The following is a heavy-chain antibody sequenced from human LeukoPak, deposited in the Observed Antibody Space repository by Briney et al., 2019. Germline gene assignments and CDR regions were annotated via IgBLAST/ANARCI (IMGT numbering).Heavy chain of an antibody. CDR1: GFTFSNYA. D-gene: IGHD3/OR15-3a*01. V-gene: IGHV3-30-3*01. Sequence: GGSLRLSCAASGFTFSNYAMHWVRQAPGKGLEWVAFISFDGSDKYYADSVKGRFTISRDNSKNTLYLQMNSLRAEDTAVYYCARHKDWTFDYWGQGTLVTVSS. CDR2: ISFDGSDK. J-gene: IGHJ4*02. CDR3: ARHKDWTFDY.